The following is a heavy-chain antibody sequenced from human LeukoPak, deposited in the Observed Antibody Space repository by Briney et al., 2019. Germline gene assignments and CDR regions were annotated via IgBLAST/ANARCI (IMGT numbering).Heavy chain of an antibody. D-gene: IGHD5-18*01. CDR3: ARGVVDTAILYGMDV. V-gene: IGHV1-69*13. Sequence: SVKVSCKASGGTFSSYAISWVRQAPGQGLEWMGGIIPIFGTANYAQKFQGRVTITADESTSTAYMELSSLRSEDTAVYYCARGVVDTAILYGMDVWGQGTTVTVSS. CDR2: IIPIFGTA. J-gene: IGHJ6*02. CDR1: GGTFSSYA.